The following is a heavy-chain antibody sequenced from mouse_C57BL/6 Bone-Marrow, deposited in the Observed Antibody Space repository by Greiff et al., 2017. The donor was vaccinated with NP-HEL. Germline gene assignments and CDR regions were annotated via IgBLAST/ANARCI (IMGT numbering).Heavy chain of an antibody. CDR3: ARVPSKRYFDV. CDR2: INYDGSST. D-gene: IGHD2-5*01. Sequence: EVKLVESEGGLVQPGSSMKLSCTASGFTFSDYYMAWVRQVPEKGLEWVANINYDGSSTYYLDSLKSRFIISRDNAKNILYLQMSSLKSEDTATYYCARVPSKRYFDVWGTGTTVTVSS. CDR1: GFTFSDYY. J-gene: IGHJ1*03. V-gene: IGHV5-16*01.